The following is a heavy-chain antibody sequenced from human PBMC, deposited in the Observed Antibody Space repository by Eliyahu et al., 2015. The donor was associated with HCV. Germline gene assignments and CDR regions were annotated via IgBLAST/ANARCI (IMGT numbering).Heavy chain of an antibody. D-gene: IGHD3-22*01. CDR2: IWYDGXNX. V-gene: IGHV3-33*01. CDR1: GIPFSSHG. J-gene: IGHJ4*02. CDR3: ARAKNDYDSSGFSAHDY. Sequence: QVHLVESGGGVVQPGRSLRLSCAASGIPFSSHGXHWVRQGPGKGXEXVAVIWYDGXNXYYADSVKGRFTISRDNSKNTLYLQMNSLRVDDTAIYYCARAKNDYDSSGFSAHDYWGQGILVTVSS.